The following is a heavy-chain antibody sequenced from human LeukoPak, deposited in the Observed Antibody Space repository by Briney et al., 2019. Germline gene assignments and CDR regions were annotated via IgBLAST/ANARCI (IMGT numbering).Heavy chain of an antibody. D-gene: IGHD6-13*01. CDR1: GGSISSSTYY. CDR3: ARQREYSSSWYSLYWFDP. CDR2: IYHTGST. V-gene: IGHV4-39*01. J-gene: IGHJ5*02. Sequence: SETLSLTCSVSGGSISSSTYYWGWIRQPPGKGLEWIGSIYHTGSTYYNPSLKSRVTMSVDTSKNQFSLKLSSVTAADTAVYYCARQREYSSSWYSLYWFDPWGQGTLVTVSS.